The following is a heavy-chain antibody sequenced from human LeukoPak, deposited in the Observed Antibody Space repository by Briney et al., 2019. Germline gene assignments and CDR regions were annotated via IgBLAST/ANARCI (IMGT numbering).Heavy chain of an antibody. V-gene: IGHV1-2*02. J-gene: IGHJ4*02. Sequence: ASVKVSCKASGYTFTGYYMHCVRQAPGQGLEWMGWINPNSGGTNYAQKFRGRVTMTRDTSISTAYVELSRLRSDDTAVYYCARTSSGWYYFDYWGQGTLVTVSS. CDR1: GYTFTGYY. CDR3: ARTSSGWYYFDY. D-gene: IGHD6-19*01. CDR2: INPNSGGT.